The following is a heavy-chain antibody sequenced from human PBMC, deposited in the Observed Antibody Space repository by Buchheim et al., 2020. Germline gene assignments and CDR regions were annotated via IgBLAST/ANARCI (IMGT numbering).Heavy chain of an antibody. D-gene: IGHD3-10*01. J-gene: IGHJ5*02. CDR3: AGGIRGITMVRGVSRWFDP. V-gene: IGHV4-34*01. CDR1: GGSFSGYY. CDR2: INHSGST. Sequence: QVQLQQWGAGLLKPSETLSLTCAVYGGSFSGYYWSWIRQPPGKGLEWIGEINHSGSTNYNPSLKSRVTISVDTSKNQFSLKLSSVTAADTAVYYCAGGIRGITMVRGVSRWFDPWGQGTL.